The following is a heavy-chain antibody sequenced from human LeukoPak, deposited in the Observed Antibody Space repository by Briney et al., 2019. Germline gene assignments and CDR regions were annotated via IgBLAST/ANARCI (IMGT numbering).Heavy chain of an antibody. CDR3: ASITTGTRFIDP. V-gene: IGHV4-39*07. D-gene: IGHD1-1*01. CDR2: IYYSGST. CDR1: GGSISSSSYY. J-gene: IGHJ5*02. Sequence: SETLSLTCTVSGGSISSSSYYWGWIRQPLGKGLECIGGIYYSGSTYYNPSLKSRVTISVDTSKNQFSLKLSSVTAADTAVYYCASITTGTRFIDPWGQGTLVTVSS.